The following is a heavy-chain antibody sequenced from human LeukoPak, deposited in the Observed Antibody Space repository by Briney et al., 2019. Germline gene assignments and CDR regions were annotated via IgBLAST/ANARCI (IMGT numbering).Heavy chain of an antibody. V-gene: IGHV3-30*18. CDR1: GFTFSSYC. CDR2: ISYDGSNK. CDR3: AKDQRWYYGPPGWEYYYYYMDF. D-gene: IGHD3-10*01. J-gene: IGHJ6*03. Sequence: PGRSLRLSCAASGFTFSSYCMHWVRQAPGKGQEWVAVISYDGSNKYYADSEKGRFTISRDNSKNTLYLQMNSRRAEDTVLYYCAKDQRWYYGPPGWEYYYYYMDFWGKGTTVTVSS.